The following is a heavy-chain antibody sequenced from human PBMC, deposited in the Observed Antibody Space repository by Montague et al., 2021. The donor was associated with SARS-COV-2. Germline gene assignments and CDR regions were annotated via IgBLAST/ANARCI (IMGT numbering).Heavy chain of an antibody. CDR3: ARENSYYDLWSGNPPGVSFD. J-gene: IGHJ4*02. V-gene: IGHV4-38-2*02. CDR1: GSSINGFCK. CDR2: IYHTRSS. Sequence: SETLSLTCAVFGSSINGFCKWGLFRQPARKGLGWGGIIYHTRSSYYNPSLESRITISGDTSKNQFSLRLNSVTAAATAVYYSARENSYYDLWSGNPPGVSFDWGKGTLVTVSS. D-gene: IGHD3-3*01.